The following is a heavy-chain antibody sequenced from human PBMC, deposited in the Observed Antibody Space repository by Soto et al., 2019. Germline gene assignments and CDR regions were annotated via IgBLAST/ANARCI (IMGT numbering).Heavy chain of an antibody. CDR2: IYYSGST. J-gene: IGHJ5*02. D-gene: IGHD3-3*01. Sequence: SETLSLTCTVSGGSISSSSYYWGWIRQPPGKGLEWIGSIYYSGSTYYNPSLKSRVTISVDTSKNQFSLKLSSVTAADKAVYYCARHESTIFGVVIDSQVLSNWFDPWGQGTLVTVSS. CDR3: ARHESTIFGVVIDSQVLSNWFDP. V-gene: IGHV4-39*01. CDR1: GGSISSSSYY.